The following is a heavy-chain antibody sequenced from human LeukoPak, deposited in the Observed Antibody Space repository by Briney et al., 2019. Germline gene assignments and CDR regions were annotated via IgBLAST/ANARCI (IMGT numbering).Heavy chain of an antibody. CDR1: GGSISSYY. D-gene: IGHD2-2*01. Sequence: PSETLSLTCTVSGGSISSYYWSWIRQPAGKGLEWIGRIYTSGSTNYNPSLKSRVTMSVDTSKNQFSLKLSSVTAADTAVYYCARDRCTSCFSYDYYYMDVWGKGTTVTVSS. V-gene: IGHV4-4*07. J-gene: IGHJ6*03. CDR3: ARDRCTSCFSYDYYYMDV. CDR2: IYTSGST.